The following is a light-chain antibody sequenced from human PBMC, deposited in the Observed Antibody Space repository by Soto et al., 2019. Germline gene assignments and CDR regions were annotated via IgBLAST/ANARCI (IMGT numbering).Light chain of an antibody. Sequence: DIVMTQSPLSLPVTPGEPASISCRSSQSLLHSNGYNYLDWYLQKPGQYPQLLIYLGSNRASGVHDRFSGSGSGTHLTLKISRVEAEDVGASYCMQDLHTPQTLGKGTNLEIK. V-gene: IGKV2-28*01. J-gene: IGKJ2*01. CDR2: LGS. CDR3: MQDLHTPQT. CDR1: QSLLHSNGYNY.